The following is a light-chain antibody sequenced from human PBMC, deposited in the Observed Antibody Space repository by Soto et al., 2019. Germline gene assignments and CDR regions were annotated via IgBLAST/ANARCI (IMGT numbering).Light chain of an antibody. Sequence: QSVLTQPPSAAGSPGQRVPISCSGSSSNSGNNYVYWYQHLPGTAPKLLMYRNNQRPSGVPDRFSGSKSGCSAALAISGLRSEDEAEYYCAAWDDSLSGPVFGGGTKLTVL. CDR1: SSNSGNNY. J-gene: IGLJ3*02. V-gene: IGLV1-47*01. CDR3: AAWDDSLSGPV. CDR2: RNN.